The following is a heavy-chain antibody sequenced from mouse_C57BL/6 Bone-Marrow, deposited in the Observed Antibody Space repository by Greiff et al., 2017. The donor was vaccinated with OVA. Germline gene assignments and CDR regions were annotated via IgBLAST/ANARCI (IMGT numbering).Heavy chain of an antibody. J-gene: IGHJ4*01. CDR1: GYTFTSYW. V-gene: IGHV1-55*01. Sequence: VQLQQPGAELVQPGASVKMSCKASGYTFTSYWITWVKQRPGQGLEWIGDIYPGSGSTNYNEKFKSKATLTVDTSSSTAYMQLSSLTAEDAAVYCGGRSNDGDPYYARGYWGQGTSVTVSS. CDR2: IYPGSGST. CDR3: GRSNDGDPYYARGY. D-gene: IGHD2-13*01.